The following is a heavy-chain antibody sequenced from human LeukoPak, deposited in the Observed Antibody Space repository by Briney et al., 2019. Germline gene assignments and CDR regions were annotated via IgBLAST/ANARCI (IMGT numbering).Heavy chain of an antibody. CDR1: GGSFSDYY. CDR2: INPSGST. V-gene: IGHV4-34*01. CDR3: ARLGVYTSSWYRYKYFDY. J-gene: IGHJ4*02. Sequence: SETLSLTCGVHGGSFSDYYWSWIRQPPGKGLEWIGEINPSGSTTYNPSLKSRFTISVDTSKDQFSLKLTSVTAADTAMYYCARLGVYTSSWYRYKYFDYWGQGTLVTVSS. D-gene: IGHD6-13*01.